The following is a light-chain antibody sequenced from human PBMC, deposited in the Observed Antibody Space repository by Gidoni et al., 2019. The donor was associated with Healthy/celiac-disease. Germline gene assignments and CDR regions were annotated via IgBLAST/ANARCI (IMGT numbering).Light chain of an antibody. Sequence: DLQMPQSHSTLSASVGDRVTITCRASQSISSWLAWYQQKPGKAPKLLIYDASSLESGVPSRFSGSGSGTEFTLTISSLQPDDFATYYCQQYNSYLYTFGQGTKLEIK. CDR1: QSISSW. J-gene: IGKJ2*01. CDR3: QQYNSYLYT. V-gene: IGKV1-5*01. CDR2: DAS.